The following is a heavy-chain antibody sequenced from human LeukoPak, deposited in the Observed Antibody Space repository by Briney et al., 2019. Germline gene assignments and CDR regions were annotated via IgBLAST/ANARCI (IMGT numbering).Heavy chain of an antibody. D-gene: IGHD2-15*01. Sequence: RTSETLSLTCAVYGGSFSGYYWSWIRQPPGKGLEWIGEINHSGSTNYNPSLKSRVTISVDTSKNQFSLKLSSVTAADTAVYYCARRGGNIVVVVARTYLDYWGQGTLVTVSS. CDR3: ARRGGNIVVVVARTYLDY. CDR2: INHSGST. CDR1: GGSFSGYY. V-gene: IGHV4-34*01. J-gene: IGHJ4*02.